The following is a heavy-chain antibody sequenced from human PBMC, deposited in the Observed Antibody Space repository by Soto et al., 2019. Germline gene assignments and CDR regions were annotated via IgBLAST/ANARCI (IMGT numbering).Heavy chain of an antibody. Sequence: EVQLLESGGGLVQPGGSQRLSCAASGFTFSSYAMSWVRQAPGKGLEWVSAISGSGGSTYYADSVKGRFTISRDNSKNTLYLQMNSLRAEDTAVYYCAKAGYGEWLPGYWGQGTLVTVSS. J-gene: IGHJ4*02. CDR3: AKAGYGEWLPGY. CDR2: ISGSGGST. V-gene: IGHV3-23*01. D-gene: IGHD5-12*01. CDR1: GFTFSSYA.